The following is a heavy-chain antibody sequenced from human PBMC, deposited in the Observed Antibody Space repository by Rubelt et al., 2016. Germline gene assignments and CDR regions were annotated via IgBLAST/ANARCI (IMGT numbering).Heavy chain of an antibody. CDR2: IWYDGSNK. CDR3: ATFGDYVG. D-gene: IGHD4-17*01. Sequence: TFSGYGMHWVRQAPGKGLEWVAVIWYDGSNKYYADSVKGRFSISRDNSKNTPYLQMNSLRAEDTAVYYCATFGDYVGWGQGTLVTVSS. V-gene: IGHV3-33*01. J-gene: IGHJ4*02. CDR1: TFSGYG.